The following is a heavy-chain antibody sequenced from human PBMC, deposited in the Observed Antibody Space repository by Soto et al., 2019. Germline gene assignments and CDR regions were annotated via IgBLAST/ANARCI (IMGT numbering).Heavy chain of an antibody. CDR3: ARHGLSYSRSWYVRNWFDP. CDR2: IYYSGST. CDR1: GGSISSYY. D-gene: IGHD6-13*01. Sequence: SETLSLTCTVSGGSISSYYWSWIRQPPGKGLEWIGSIYYSGSTYYNPSLKSRVTVSVDTSKNQFSLKLSSVTAADTAVYHCARHGLSYSRSWYVRNWFDPWGQGTLVTVSS. J-gene: IGHJ5*02. V-gene: IGHV4-59*05.